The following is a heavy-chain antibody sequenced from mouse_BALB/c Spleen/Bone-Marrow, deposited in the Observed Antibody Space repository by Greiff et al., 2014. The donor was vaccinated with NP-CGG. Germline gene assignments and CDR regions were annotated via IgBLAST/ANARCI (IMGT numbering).Heavy chain of an antibody. CDR1: GYTFTSYT. J-gene: IGHJ3*01. Sequence: VNLVESGAELARPGASVKMSCKASGYTFTSYTMHWVKQRPGQGLEWIGYINPSSGYTNYNQKLKDKATLTADKSSSTAYMQLSSLTSEDSAVYYCALANWDIGGPFAYWGQGTLVTVSA. CDR3: ALANWDIGGPFAY. D-gene: IGHD4-1*01. V-gene: IGHV1-4*01. CDR2: INPSSGYT.